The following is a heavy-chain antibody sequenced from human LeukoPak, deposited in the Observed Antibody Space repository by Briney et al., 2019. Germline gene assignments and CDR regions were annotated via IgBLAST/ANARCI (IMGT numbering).Heavy chain of an antibody. D-gene: IGHD5-24*01. J-gene: IGHJ4*02. Sequence: PSQTLSLTCTVSGGSISSSNYYWSWIRQPAGKGLEWIGRIYTSGSTNYSPSLKSRITISVDTSKNQLSLQLSSVTAADTAVYYCAREGMAFDYWGQGTLVTVSS. V-gene: IGHV4-61*02. CDR3: AREGMAFDY. CDR2: IYTSGST. CDR1: GGSISSSNYY.